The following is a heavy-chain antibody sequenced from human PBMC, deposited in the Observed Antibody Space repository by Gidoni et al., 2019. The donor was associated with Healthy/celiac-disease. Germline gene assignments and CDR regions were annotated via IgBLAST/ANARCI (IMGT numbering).Heavy chain of an antibody. CDR3: ARDRLEQWLVGNYFDY. J-gene: IGHJ4*02. D-gene: IGHD6-19*01. V-gene: IGHV3-48*04. CDR2: ISSSSSTI. CDR1: GFTFSSYS. Sequence: EVQLVESGGGLVQPGGSLRLSCAASGFTFSSYSMNWVRQAPGKGLEWVSYISSSSSTIYYADSVKGRFTISRDNAKNSLYLQMNSLRAEDTAVYYCARDRLEQWLVGNYFDYWGQGTLVTVSS.